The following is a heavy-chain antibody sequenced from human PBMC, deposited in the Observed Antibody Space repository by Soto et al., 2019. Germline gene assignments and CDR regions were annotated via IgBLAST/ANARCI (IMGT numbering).Heavy chain of an antibody. Sequence: EVQLVESGGGLVKPGGSLRLSGAASGFTFSSYSMNWVRQAPGKGLEWVSSISSSSSYIYYADSVKGRFTISRDNAKNSLYLHMNSLRAEDTAVYYCARDGGSSSFYYYYYMDVWGKGTTVTVSS. CDR1: GFTFSSYS. CDR3: ARDGGSSSFYYYYYMDV. CDR2: ISSSSSYI. J-gene: IGHJ6*03. V-gene: IGHV3-21*01. D-gene: IGHD6-6*01.